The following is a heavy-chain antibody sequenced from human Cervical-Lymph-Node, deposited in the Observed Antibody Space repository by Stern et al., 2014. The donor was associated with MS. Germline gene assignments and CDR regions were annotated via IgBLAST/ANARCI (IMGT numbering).Heavy chain of an antibody. CDR3: ARAVSWFDP. Sequence: EVQLLESGGGLVQPGGSLRLSCAASGFSFSDYTMNWVRQAPGKGLEWLSSISTRSTTINYADSVKGRFTISRDNAKKSLYLQMDSLRAEDTAVYYCARAVSWFDPWGQGTLVTVSS. CDR1: GFSFSDYT. CDR2: ISTRSTTI. D-gene: IGHD5/OR15-5a*01. V-gene: IGHV3-48*01. J-gene: IGHJ5*02.